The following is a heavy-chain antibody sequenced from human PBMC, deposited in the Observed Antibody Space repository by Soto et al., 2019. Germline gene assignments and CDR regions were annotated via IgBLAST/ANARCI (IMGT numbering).Heavy chain of an antibody. CDR1: GFTFITYA. CDR2: ISNSGGST. CDR3: AKFGAGRRPYYFYGMDV. Sequence: GGSLRLSCAASGFTFITYAMSWVRQAPGKGLEWVSVISNSGGSTYYADSVKGRFTISRDNSKNMLYLQMDSLRAEETAVYYCAKFGAGRRPYYFYGMDVWGLGATVTVSS. V-gene: IGHV3-23*01. J-gene: IGHJ6*02. D-gene: IGHD3-10*01.